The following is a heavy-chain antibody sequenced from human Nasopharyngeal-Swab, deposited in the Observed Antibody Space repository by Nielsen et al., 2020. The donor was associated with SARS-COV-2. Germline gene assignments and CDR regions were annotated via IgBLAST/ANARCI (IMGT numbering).Heavy chain of an antibody. CDR3: ARRGYSGYDRGDGMDV. CDR2: IYYSGST. D-gene: IGHD5-12*01. CDR1: GGSISSSSYY. Sequence: SETLSLTCTVSGGSISSSSYYWGWIRQPPGKGLEWIGSIYYSGSTYYNPSLKSRVTISVDTFKNQFSLKLSSVTAADTAVYYCARRGYSGYDRGDGMDVWGQGTTVTVSS. J-gene: IGHJ6*02. V-gene: IGHV4-39*01.